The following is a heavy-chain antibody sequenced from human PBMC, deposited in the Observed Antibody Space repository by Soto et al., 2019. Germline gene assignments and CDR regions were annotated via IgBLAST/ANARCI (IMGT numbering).Heavy chain of an antibody. CDR1: GYSFTSYW. Sequence: PGESLKISCKGSGYSFTSYWIGWVRQMPGKGLEWMGIIYPGDSDTRYSPSFQGQVTISADKSISTAYLQWSSLKASDTAMYYCARSWYSSSWSRGYYYYGMDVWGQGTTGTVS. D-gene: IGHD6-13*01. CDR3: ARSWYSSSWSRGYYYYGMDV. V-gene: IGHV5-51*01. CDR2: IYPGDSDT. J-gene: IGHJ6*02.